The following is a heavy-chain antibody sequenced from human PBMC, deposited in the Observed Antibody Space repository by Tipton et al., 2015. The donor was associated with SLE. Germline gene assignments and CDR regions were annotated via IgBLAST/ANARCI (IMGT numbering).Heavy chain of an antibody. D-gene: IGHD6-25*01. J-gene: IGHJ5*02. CDR2: IYYSGST. Sequence: LVKPSETLSLTCTVSGGSISSGGYYWSWIRQHPGKGLEWIGYIYYSGSTYNNPSLKSRVTISVDTSKNQFSLKLSSVTAADTAVYYCARGSRGYYVDCFDPWGQGTLVTVSS. V-gene: IGHV4-31*03. CDR3: ARGSRGYYVDCFDP. CDR1: GGSISSGGYY.